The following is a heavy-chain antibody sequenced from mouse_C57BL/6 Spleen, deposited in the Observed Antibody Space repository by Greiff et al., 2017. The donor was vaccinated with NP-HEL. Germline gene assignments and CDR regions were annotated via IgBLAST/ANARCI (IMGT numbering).Heavy chain of an antibody. CDR2: ISSGGSYT. V-gene: IGHV5-6*01. J-gene: IGHJ4*01. D-gene: IGHD2-5*01. Sequence: EVHLVESGGDLVKPGGSLKLSCAASGFTFSSYGMSWVRQTPDKRLEWVATISSGGSYTYYPDSVKGRFTISRDNAKNTLYLQMSSLKSEDTAMYYCARPTIVTTYYAMDYWGQGTSVTVSS. CDR3: ARPTIVTTYYAMDY. CDR1: GFTFSSYG.